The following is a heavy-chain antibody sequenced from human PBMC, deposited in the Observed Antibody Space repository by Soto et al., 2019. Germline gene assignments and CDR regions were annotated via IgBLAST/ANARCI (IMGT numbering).Heavy chain of an antibody. CDR3: ARGTVVVVAGEYYFDY. J-gene: IGHJ4*02. V-gene: IGHV3-13*01. CDR2: IGTAGDT. D-gene: IGHD2-15*01. Sequence: GGSLRLSSAASGFTFSSYDMHWVRQATGKGLGWVSAIGTAGDTYYPGSVKGRFTISRENAKNSLYLQMNSLRAGDTAVYYCARGTVVVVAGEYYFDYWGQGTLVTVSS. CDR1: GFTFSSYD.